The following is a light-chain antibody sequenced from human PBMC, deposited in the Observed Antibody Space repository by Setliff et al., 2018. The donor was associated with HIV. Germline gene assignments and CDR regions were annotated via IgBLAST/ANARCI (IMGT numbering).Light chain of an antibody. CDR2: DFS. J-gene: IGLJ1*01. V-gene: IGLV2-14*03. CDR3: SSYTSRTPLYV. CDR1: SSDVGTYNF. Sequence: QSALTQPASVSGSPGQSITISCTGTSSDVGTYNFVSWYQQHPGKAPKLMIYDFSYRPSRVSNRFSGSKSGNAASQTISGLQAEDEADYYCSSYTSRTPLYVFGTGTKVTVL.